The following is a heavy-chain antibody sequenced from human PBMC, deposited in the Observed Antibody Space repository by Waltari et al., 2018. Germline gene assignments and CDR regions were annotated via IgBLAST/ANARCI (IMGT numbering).Heavy chain of an antibody. V-gene: IGHV4-4*07. Sequence: QVQLQESGPGRVKPSATLSLTCSVSGDSVNSFYWSWIRQPAGKGLEWIGRISSSGSIDYNPSLRRRVTMSLEMSKNQFSLQLASVTAADTAVYFCSRGPRQSGSSSWIFDYWGQG. J-gene: IGHJ4*02. D-gene: IGHD6-13*01. CDR3: SRGPRQSGSSSWIFDY. CDR2: ISSSGSI. CDR1: GDSVNSFY.